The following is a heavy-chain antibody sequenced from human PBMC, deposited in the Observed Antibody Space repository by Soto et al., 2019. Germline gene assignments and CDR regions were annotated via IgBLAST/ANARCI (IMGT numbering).Heavy chain of an antibody. D-gene: IGHD3-22*01. V-gene: IGHV1-8*01. CDR2: MNPNSGNT. CDR1: VYTFTSYD. CDR3: AINYDSSGYYYGYFDY. J-gene: IGHJ4*02. Sequence: QVQLVQSGAEVKKPGASVKVSCKASVYTFTSYDINWVRQATGQGLEWMGWMNPNSGNTGYAQKFQGRVTMTRNTSISTAYMELSSLRSEDTAVYYCAINYDSSGYYYGYFDYWGQGTLVTVSS.